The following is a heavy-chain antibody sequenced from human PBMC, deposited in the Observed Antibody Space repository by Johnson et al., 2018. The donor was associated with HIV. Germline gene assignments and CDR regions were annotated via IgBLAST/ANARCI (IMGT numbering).Heavy chain of an antibody. V-gene: IGHV3-30-3*01. J-gene: IGHJ3*02. CDR3: ARTRHYYEAFDI. Sequence: MLLVESGGGVVQPGRSLRLSCAASGFTFSSYAMHWVRQAPGKGLEWVAVISYDGSNKYYADSVKGRFTISRDNSKNTLYLQMNSLRAEDTAVYYCARTRHYYEAFDIWGQGTMVTVSS. D-gene: IGHD3-10*01. CDR1: GFTFSSYA. CDR2: ISYDGSNK.